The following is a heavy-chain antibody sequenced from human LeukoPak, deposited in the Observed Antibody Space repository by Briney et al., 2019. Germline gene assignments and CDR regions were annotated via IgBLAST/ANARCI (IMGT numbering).Heavy chain of an antibody. D-gene: IGHD6-6*01. CDR3: ARDEGSSSVNALDI. Sequence: ASVRVSCXASGYTFTAYYIHWVRLAPGQGLGWMGWINPKNADTDYAQNFRGRVTMTRDTSISTVYMALSRRRSDDTAVYYCARDEGSSSVNALDIWGQGTMITVSS. CDR1: GYTFTAYY. CDR2: INPKNADT. J-gene: IGHJ3*02. V-gene: IGHV1-2*02.